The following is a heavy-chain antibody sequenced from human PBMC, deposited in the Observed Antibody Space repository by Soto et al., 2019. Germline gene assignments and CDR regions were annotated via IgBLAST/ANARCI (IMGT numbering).Heavy chain of an antibody. CDR2: IYYSGST. J-gene: IGHJ5*02. D-gene: IGHD2-2*01. CDR1: GGSISSGGYY. V-gene: IGHV4-31*03. Sequence: PSETLSLTCTVSGGSISSGGYYWSWIRQHPGKGLEWIGYIYYSGSTYYSPSLKSRVTISVDTSKNQFSLKLSSVTAADTAVYYCAGRRKPAATVWFDPWGQGTLVTVSS. CDR3: AGRRKPAATVWFDP.